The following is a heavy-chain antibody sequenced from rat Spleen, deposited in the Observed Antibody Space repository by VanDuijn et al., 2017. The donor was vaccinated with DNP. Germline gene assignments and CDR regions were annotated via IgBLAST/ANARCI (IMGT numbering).Heavy chain of an antibody. CDR3: ASRIMFTTDDYEAY. CDR1: GFTFSLYY. CDR2: ISTSGSRT. J-gene: IGHJ2*01. V-gene: IGHV5-25*01. D-gene: IGHD1-6*01. Sequence: EVQLVESGGGLVQPGRSLKLSCTASGFTFSLYYMAWVRQAPKKDLEWVATISTSGSRTYFPDSVKGRFTVSRDNAKSSLYLQMNSLKSEDTATYYCASRIMFTTDDYEAYWGQGVMVTVSS.